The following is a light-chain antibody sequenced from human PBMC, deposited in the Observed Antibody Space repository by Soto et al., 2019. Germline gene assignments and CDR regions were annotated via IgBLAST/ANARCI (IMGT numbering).Light chain of an antibody. J-gene: IGKJ4*01. CDR3: QHSYSNPLT. CDR2: AAS. V-gene: IGKV1-39*01. Sequence: DIQMTQSPASLSASLGDRVTITCRASESINRYLNWYQQKPGKAPKLLLYAASTALSVVPSKGSGSGSGADFTLTITSLQHDVFATYYCQHSYSNPLTFGGGTKVDIK. CDR1: ESINRY.